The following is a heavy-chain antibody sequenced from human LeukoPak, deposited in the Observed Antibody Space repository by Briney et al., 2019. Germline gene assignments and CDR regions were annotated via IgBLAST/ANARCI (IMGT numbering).Heavy chain of an antibody. CDR2: IYYSGST. CDR3: ARNPSYDILTGYSDYYGMDV. V-gene: IGHV4-59*01. CDR1: GGSINSYF. D-gene: IGHD3-9*01. Sequence: SETLSLTCTVSGGSINSYFWNWIRQPPGKGLEWIGYIYYSGSTSYNPSLKSRVTISVDTSKNQFSLKLSSVTAADTAVYYCARNPSYDILTGYSDYYGMDVWGQGTTVTVSS. J-gene: IGHJ6*02.